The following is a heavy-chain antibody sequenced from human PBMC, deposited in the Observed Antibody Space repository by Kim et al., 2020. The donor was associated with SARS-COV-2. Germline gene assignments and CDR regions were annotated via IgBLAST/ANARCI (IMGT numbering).Heavy chain of an antibody. D-gene: IGHD3-10*01. Sequence: SGKGRITTSRDNSKNTLYLQMNSLRAEDTAVYYCAKDRSGFHYYYYGMDVWGQGTTVTVSS. CDR3: AKDRSGFHYYYYGMDV. J-gene: IGHJ6*02. V-gene: IGHV3-33*06.